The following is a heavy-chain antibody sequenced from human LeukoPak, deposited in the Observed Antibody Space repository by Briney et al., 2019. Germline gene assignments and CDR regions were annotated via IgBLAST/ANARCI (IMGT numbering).Heavy chain of an antibody. J-gene: IGHJ4*02. CDR2: IFPGDSDT. CDR3: ARRDYVPIFDY. D-gene: IGHD4-17*01. CDR1: GYSFTSYW. Sequence: ESPKISCKGSGYSFTSYWVGWVRQMPGKGLEWMGIIFPGDSDTRYSPSFQGQVTISADKTISTAYLQWSSLKASDTAIYYCARRDYVPIFDYWGQGTLVTVSS. V-gene: IGHV5-51*01.